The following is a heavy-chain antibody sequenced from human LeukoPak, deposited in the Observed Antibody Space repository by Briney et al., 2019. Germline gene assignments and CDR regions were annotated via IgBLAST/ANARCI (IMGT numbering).Heavy chain of an antibody. V-gene: IGHV4-59*12. J-gene: IGHJ3*02. CDR2: IYYSGST. Sequence: PSETLSLTCTVSGGSISSYYWSWIRQPPGKGLEWIGYIYYSGSTNYNPSLKGRVTMSVDTSKNQFSLKLSSVTAADTAVYYCARGPDAFDIWGQGTMVTVSS. CDR3: ARGPDAFDI. CDR1: GGSISSYY.